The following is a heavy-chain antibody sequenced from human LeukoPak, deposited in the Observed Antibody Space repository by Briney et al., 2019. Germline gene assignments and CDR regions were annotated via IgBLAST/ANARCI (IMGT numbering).Heavy chain of an antibody. J-gene: IGHJ6*02. CDR3: ARDSDGGLNYYYGMDV. V-gene: IGHV4-31*03. Sequence: SQTLSLTCTVSGGSISSCGYYWSWIRQHPGKGLEWIGYISYSGSTYYNPSLKSRVTISVDTSKNQFSLKLTSVTAADTAVYYCARDSDGGLNYYYGMDVWGQGTTVTVSS. D-gene: IGHD3-3*01. CDR2: ISYSGST. CDR1: GGSISSCGYY.